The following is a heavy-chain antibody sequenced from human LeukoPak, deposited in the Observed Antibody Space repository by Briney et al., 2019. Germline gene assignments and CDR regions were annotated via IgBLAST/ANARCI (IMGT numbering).Heavy chain of an antibody. D-gene: IGHD2-2*01. CDR3: ARGRVRYCSSTSCYWNYYYMDV. Sequence: PSETLSLTCAVYGGSFRGYYWSWIRQPPGKGLEGIGEINHSGSTNYSPSLKSRVTISVDTSKNQFSLKLSSVTAADTAVYYCARGRVRYCSSTSCYWNYYYMDVWGKGTTVTVSS. CDR1: GGSFRGYY. CDR2: INHSGST. J-gene: IGHJ6*03. V-gene: IGHV4-34*01.